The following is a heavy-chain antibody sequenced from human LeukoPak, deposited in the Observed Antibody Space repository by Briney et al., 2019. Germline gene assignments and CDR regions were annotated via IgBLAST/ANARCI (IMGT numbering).Heavy chain of an antibody. CDR2: IYTSGST. V-gene: IGHV4-61*02. CDR1: GGSISSSSYY. D-gene: IGHD2-8*01. Sequence: SETLSLTCTVSGGSISSSSYYWSWIRQPAGKGLEWIGRIYTSGSTNYNPSLKSRVTISVDTSKNQLSLKLSSVTAADTAVYYCARGGYCTNGVCYLGFDPWGQGTLVTVSS. CDR3: ARGGYCTNGVCYLGFDP. J-gene: IGHJ5*02.